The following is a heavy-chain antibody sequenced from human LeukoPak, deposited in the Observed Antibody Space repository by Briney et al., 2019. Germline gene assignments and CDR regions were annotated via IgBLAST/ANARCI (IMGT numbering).Heavy chain of an antibody. J-gene: IGHJ5*02. CDR3: ARVGIVGATGWFDP. CDR1: GVSISSSNSY. D-gene: IGHD1-26*01. Sequence: SETLSLTCTVSGVSISSSNSYWSWIRQPPGKGLEWIGYIYYSGSTNYNPSLKSRVTISVDTSKNQFSLKLSSVTAADTAVYYCARVGIVGATGWFDPWGQGTLVTVSS. CDR2: IYYSGST. V-gene: IGHV4-61*01.